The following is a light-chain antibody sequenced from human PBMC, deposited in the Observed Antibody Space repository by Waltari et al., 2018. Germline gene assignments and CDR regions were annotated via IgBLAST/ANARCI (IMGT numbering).Light chain of an antibody. CDR3: QSADYSDTFVL. CDR2: KDI. Sequence: SDELTQPPSVSVPPGQTARITCSGTPLRKQHVSWYQQRPGQAPMLVMYKDIERPSGISERFSGSSSGTTVTLIINAVQAEDEAEYYCQSADYSDTFVLFGGGTRLTVL. V-gene: IGLV3-25*03. J-gene: IGLJ2*01. CDR1: PLRKQH.